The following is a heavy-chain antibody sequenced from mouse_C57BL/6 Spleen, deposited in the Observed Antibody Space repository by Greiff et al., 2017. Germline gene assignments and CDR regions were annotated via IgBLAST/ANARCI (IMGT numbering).Heavy chain of an antibody. Sequence: VQLQQSGAELVKPGASVKLSCKASGYTFTSYWMHWVKQRPGQGLEWIGMIHPNSGSTNYNEKFKSKATLTVDKSSSTAYMQHSSLTSEDSAVYYCARSYYGLYDWGQGTTLTFSS. D-gene: IGHD2-1*01. CDR1: GYTFTSYW. J-gene: IGHJ2*01. V-gene: IGHV1-64*01. CDR3: ARSYYGLYD. CDR2: IHPNSGST.